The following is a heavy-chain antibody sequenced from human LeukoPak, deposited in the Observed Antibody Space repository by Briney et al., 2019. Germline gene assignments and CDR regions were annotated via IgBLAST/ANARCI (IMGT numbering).Heavy chain of an antibody. V-gene: IGHV1-2*02. J-gene: IGHJ4*02. CDR2: INPNSGGT. Sequence: GASVKVSCKASGYTFTGYYMRWVRQAPGQGLEWMGWINPNSGGTNYAQKFQGRVTMTRDTSISTAYMELSRLRSDDTAVYYCARATVTTPPWFAFWGQGTLVTVSS. CDR1: GYTFTGYY. D-gene: IGHD4-17*01. CDR3: ARATVTTPPWFAF.